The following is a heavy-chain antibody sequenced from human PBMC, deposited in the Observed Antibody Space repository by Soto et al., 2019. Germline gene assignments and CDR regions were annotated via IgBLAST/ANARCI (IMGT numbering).Heavy chain of an antibody. Sequence: PGGSLRLSCAASGFTFSSYTMHWVRQAPGKGLEWVAVISYDGSNKYYADSVKGRFTISRDNSKNTLYLQMISLRVEDTALYYCARDVVSGSYYEATGMDVWGQGTTVTVSS. J-gene: IGHJ6*02. D-gene: IGHD1-26*01. CDR2: ISYDGSNK. V-gene: IGHV3-30-3*01. CDR3: ARDVVSGSYYEATGMDV. CDR1: GFTFSSYT.